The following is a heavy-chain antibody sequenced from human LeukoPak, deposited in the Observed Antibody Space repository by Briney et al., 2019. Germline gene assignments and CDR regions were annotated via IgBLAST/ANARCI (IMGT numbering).Heavy chain of an antibody. D-gene: IGHD2-2*02. CDR1: GGSFSGYY. V-gene: IGHV4-34*01. Sequence: SETLSLTCAVYGGSFSGYYWSWIRQPPGKGLEWIGEINHSGSTNYNPSLKSRVTISVDTSKNQFSLKLSSVTAADTAVYYCARVPRRWEYQLLYGAASDIWGQGTMVTVSS. CDR2: INHSGST. CDR3: ARVPRRWEYQLLYGAASDI. J-gene: IGHJ3*02.